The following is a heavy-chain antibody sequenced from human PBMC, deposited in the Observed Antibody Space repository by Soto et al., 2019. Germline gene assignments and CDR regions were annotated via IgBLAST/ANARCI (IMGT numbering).Heavy chain of an antibody. CDR1: GFTFSSYA. D-gene: IGHD6-19*01. V-gene: IGHV3-23*01. J-gene: IGHJ4*02. Sequence: EVQLLESGGGLVQPGGSLRLSCAASGFTFSSYALSWVRQAPGKGLEWVSAISGSGGSTYYADSVKGRFTISRDNSKNTLDLQMNSLRAEDTAVYYCANSWYSSGWWPYWGQGTLVTVSA. CDR2: ISGSGGST. CDR3: ANSWYSSGWWPY.